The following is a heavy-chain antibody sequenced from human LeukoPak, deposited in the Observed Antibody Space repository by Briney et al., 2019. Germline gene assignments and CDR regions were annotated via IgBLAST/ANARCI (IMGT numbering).Heavy chain of an antibody. CDR2: IYYSGST. CDR3: NRYSSGWYSGY. J-gene: IGHJ4*02. V-gene: IGHV4-31*03. CDR1: GGSISSGGYY. D-gene: IGHD6-19*01. Sequence: SETLSLTCTVSGGSISSGGYYWSWIRQHPGKGLEWIGYIYYSGSTYYNPSLKSRVTISVDTSKNQFSLKLSSVTAADTAVYYCNRYSSGWYSGYWGQGTLVTVSS.